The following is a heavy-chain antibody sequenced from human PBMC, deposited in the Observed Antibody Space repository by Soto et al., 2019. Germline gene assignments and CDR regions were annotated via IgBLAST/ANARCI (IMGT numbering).Heavy chain of an antibody. CDR1: GFTFSSYG. CDR2: ISYDGSNK. Sequence: VQLVESGGGVVQPGRSLRLSCAASGFTFSSYGMHWVRQAPGKGLEWVAVISYDGSNKYYADSVKGRFTISRDNSKNTLYLQMNSLRAEDTAVYYCAKPKYSSSWYDDYWGQGTLVTVSS. CDR3: AKPKYSSSWYDDY. V-gene: IGHV3-30*18. J-gene: IGHJ4*02. D-gene: IGHD6-13*01.